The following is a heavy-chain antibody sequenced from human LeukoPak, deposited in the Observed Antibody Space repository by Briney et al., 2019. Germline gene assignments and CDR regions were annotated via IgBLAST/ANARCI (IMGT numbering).Heavy chain of an antibody. CDR2: IYYSGST. CDR1: GGSISSYY. V-gene: IGHV4-59*12. Sequence: SSETLSLTCTVSGGSISSYYWSWIRQPPGKGLEWIGYIYYSGSTNYNPSLKSRVTISVDTSKNQFSLKLSSVTAADTAVYYCARDPDSRYLDYWGQGTLVTVSS. J-gene: IGHJ4*02. D-gene: IGHD3-22*01. CDR3: ARDPDSRYLDY.